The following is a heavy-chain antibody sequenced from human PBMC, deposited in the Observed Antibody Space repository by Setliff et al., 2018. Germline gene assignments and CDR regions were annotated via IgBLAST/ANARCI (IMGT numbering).Heavy chain of an antibody. V-gene: IGHV4-39*02. Sequence: PSETLSLTCVVSGGSINSDSHYWGWIRQPPGKGLEWIGRIYSSGSTTYYNPSLESRVTIIMETSKNRFSLWLTSVTAADTAVYYCARLPNYVWGSPVDYWGQGTLVTVSS. J-gene: IGHJ4*02. CDR1: GGSINSDSHY. CDR3: ARLPNYVWGSPVDY. CDR2: IYSSGSTT. D-gene: IGHD3-16*01.